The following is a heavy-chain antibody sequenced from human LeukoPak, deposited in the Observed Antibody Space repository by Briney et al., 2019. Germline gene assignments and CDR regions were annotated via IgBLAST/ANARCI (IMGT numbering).Heavy chain of an antibody. J-gene: IGHJ4*02. CDR2: IDSSGDTI. V-gene: IGHV3-48*03. Sequence: GGSLRLSCAASGFTFSNFEMNWVRQAPGKGLEWVSYIDSSGDTIYYADSVKGRFTISRDNSKNTLYLQMNSLRDEDTALYYCAKAGIGVVGYFDYWGQGTLVTVSS. D-gene: IGHD6-19*01. CDR1: GFTFSNFE. CDR3: AKAGIGVVGYFDY.